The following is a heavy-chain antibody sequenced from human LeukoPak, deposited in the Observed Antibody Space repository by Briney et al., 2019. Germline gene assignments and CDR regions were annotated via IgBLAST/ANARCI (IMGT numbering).Heavy chain of an antibody. V-gene: IGHV1-2*02. CDR2: INLNTGYT. CDR3: AEDVGRTGTNCFDP. CDR1: GDTFTANY. J-gene: IGHJ5*02. D-gene: IGHD1-1*01. Sequence: ASVKASCKPSGDTFTANYLHWVRQAPGQGLEWLGWINLNTGYTKYAQKFQGRVTMTRDTSTSSAFMELSRLRSDDTAVYFCAEDVGRTGTNCFDPWGQGTLVTVSS.